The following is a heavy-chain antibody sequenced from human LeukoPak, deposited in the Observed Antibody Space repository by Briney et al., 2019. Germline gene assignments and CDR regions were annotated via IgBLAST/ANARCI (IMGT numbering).Heavy chain of an antibody. D-gene: IGHD2-21*01. CDR3: AKVLLRDRDAFDI. CDR2: FSGSGGST. CDR1: GFTFSSYA. V-gene: IGHV3-23*01. J-gene: IGHJ3*02. Sequence: GGSLRLSCAASGFTFSSYAMSWVRQAPGKGLEWVSAFSGSGGSTYYADSVKGRFTISRDNSKNTLYLQMNSLRAEDTAVYYCAKVLLRDRDAFDIWGQGTMVTVSS.